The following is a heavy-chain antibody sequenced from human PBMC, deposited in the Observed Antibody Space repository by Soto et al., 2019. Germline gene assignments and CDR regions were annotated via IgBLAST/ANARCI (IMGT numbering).Heavy chain of an antibody. D-gene: IGHD3-10*01. CDR2: IYPSGGST. Sequence: ASVKVSCKASGYTFTNYYMHWVRQAPGQGLEWMGIIYPSGGSTRNAQKFQGRVTMTRDTSTSTVYMELSSLRSEDTAVYYCARDFSGPMDYWGRGTLVTVSS. J-gene: IGHJ4*02. CDR3: ARDFSGPMDY. V-gene: IGHV1-46*01. CDR1: GYTFTNYY.